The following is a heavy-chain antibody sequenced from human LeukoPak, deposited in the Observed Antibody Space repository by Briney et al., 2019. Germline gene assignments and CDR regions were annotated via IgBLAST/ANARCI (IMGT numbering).Heavy chain of an antibody. J-gene: IGHJ4*02. V-gene: IGHV3-21*01. CDR2: ISSSSRYI. CDR3: ARDIPYGLSYFDY. Sequence: GGSLRLSCAASGFTFSSYSMNWVRQAPGKGLEWVSSISSSSRYIYYADSVKGRFTISRDNAKNSLYLQMNSVRPEDTAVYYCARDIPYGLSYFDYWGQGTLVTVSS. D-gene: IGHD2-2*02. CDR1: GFTFSSYS.